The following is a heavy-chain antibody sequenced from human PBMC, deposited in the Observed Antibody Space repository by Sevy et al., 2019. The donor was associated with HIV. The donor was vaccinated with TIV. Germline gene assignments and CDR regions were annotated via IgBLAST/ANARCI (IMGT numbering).Heavy chain of an antibody. J-gene: IGHJ5*02. CDR1: GFRFSAFG. Sequence: GGSLRLSCVASGFRFSAFGMAWVRQAAGEGLEWVSGINGGGGSTYYRNSVKGRFTVSRDNSKNTVYLQMNSLRADDKALYYCAKAPYSDFISHNYNNCFDPWGKRTLVTVSS. V-gene: IGHV3-23*01. CDR3: AKAPYSDFISHNYNNCFDP. CDR2: INGGGGST. D-gene: IGHD3-3*01.